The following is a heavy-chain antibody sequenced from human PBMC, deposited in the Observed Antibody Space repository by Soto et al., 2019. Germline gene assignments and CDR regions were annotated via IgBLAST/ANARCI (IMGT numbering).Heavy chain of an antibody. J-gene: IGHJ6*02. Sequence: SETLSLTCTVSGGSISSGDYYWSWIRQPPGKGLEWIGYIYYSGSTYFNPSLKSRVTISVDTSKNQFSLKLSSVTAADTAVHYCARVLDGYCSSTSCYIKYGMDVWGQGTTVTVSS. D-gene: IGHD2-2*03. CDR3: ARVLDGYCSSTSCYIKYGMDV. V-gene: IGHV4-30-4*01. CDR1: GGSISSGDYY. CDR2: IYYSGST.